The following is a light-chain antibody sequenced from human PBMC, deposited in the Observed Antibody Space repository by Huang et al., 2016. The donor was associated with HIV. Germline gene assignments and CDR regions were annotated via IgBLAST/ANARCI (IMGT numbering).Light chain of an antibody. CDR3: MQALQTPYT. V-gene: IGKV2-28*01. Sequence: DIVMTQFPLSLPVIPGEPSSISCKSTQSLLHSNGYNYLDWYLQKPGQSPQLLIYLGSNRASGVHDRVSGSGSGTDFTMKINKVEAEDVGVYYCMQALQTPYTFGQGTKLEIK. CDR1: QSLLHSNGYNY. CDR2: LGS. J-gene: IGKJ2*01.